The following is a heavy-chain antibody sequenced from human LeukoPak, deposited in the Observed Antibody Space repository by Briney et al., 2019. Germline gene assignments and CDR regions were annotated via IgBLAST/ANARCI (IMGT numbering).Heavy chain of an antibody. Sequence: VASVKVSCKASGYTFTSYGISWVRQAPGQGLEWMGWISTYNGNTNYAQKFQGRVTMTTDTSTTTASMELRSLRSDDTAVYYCARGGRLGELSSHGYWGQGTLVTVSS. V-gene: IGHV1-18*01. CDR2: ISTYNGNT. J-gene: IGHJ4*02. CDR3: ARGGRLGELSSHGY. CDR1: GYTFTSYG. D-gene: IGHD3-16*02.